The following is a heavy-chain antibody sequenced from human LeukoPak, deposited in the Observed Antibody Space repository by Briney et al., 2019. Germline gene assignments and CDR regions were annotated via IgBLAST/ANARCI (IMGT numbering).Heavy chain of an antibody. V-gene: IGHV4-59*01. J-gene: IGHJ6*02. CDR2: IHYTWNT. Sequence: SETLSLTCSVSGGSIGSYHWSWIRQPPGKGLEWIGYIHYTWNTKYNSSLKSRVTISLDKSNNQFSLRLSSVTAADTAVYYCARVASKGGMDVWGQGTTVTVSS. CDR3: ARVASKGGMDV. CDR1: GGSIGSYH.